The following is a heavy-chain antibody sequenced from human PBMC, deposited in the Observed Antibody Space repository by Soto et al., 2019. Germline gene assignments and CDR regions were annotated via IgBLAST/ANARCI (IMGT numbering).Heavy chain of an antibody. CDR1: GGSFSGYY. Sequence: SETLSLTCAVYGGSFSGYYWSWIRQPPGKGLEWIGEINHSGSTNYNPSLKSRVTISVDTSKNQFSLKLSSVTAADTAVYYCARTYCSSTSCYDVVVDYWGQGTLVTVSS. J-gene: IGHJ4*02. CDR3: ARTYCSSTSCYDVVVDY. D-gene: IGHD2-2*01. CDR2: INHSGST. V-gene: IGHV4-34*01.